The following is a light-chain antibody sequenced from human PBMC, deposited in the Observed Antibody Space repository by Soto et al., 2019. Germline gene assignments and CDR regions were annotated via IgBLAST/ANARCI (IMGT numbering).Light chain of an antibody. CDR2: GAS. CDR1: QSVTNY. CDR3: QQFDTSPYT. V-gene: IGKV3-20*01. Sequence: VLTQSPGTLSLSPGERATLSCRASQSVTNYLVWYQQKAGQAPRLLIYGASSRAPGIPDRFSGSWSGTDFTLTINRLGPEDSAVYYCQQFDTSPYTFGQGTKLEIK. J-gene: IGKJ2*01.